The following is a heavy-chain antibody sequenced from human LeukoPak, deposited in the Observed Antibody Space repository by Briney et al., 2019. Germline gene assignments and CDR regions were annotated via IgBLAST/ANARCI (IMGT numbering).Heavy chain of an antibody. V-gene: IGHV3-30*18. CDR2: ISYDGSNK. CDR1: GFTFSSYG. CDR3: AKDHSSSWPNFDY. J-gene: IGHJ4*02. D-gene: IGHD6-13*01. Sequence: GRSLRLSCAASGFTFSSYGMHWVRQAPGKGLEWVALISYDGSNKYYADSVKGRFNISIDNSKNTLYLQMNSLRAEDTAVYYCAKDHSSSWPNFDYWGQGTLVTVSS.